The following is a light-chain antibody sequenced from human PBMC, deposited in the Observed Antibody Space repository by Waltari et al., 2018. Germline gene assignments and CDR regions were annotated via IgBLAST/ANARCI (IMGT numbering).Light chain of an antibody. Sequence: CYQPHQGKAPNFLIYDVSKPPSGVSNRFSGSKSGNTASLTISGLQADDEADYYCSSYATSNTLVFGGGTKLTVL. CDR2: DVS. V-gene: IGLV2-14*03. CDR3: SSYATSNTLV. J-gene: IGLJ3*02.